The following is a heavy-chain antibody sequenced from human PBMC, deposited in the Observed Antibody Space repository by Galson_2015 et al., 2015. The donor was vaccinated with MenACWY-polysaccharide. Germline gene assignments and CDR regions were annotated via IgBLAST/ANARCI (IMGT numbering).Heavy chain of an antibody. CDR1: GLTFSSYG. J-gene: IGHJ4*02. CDR2: ISYDGSNK. Sequence: SLRLSCAASGLTFSSYGMHWVRQAPGKGLEWVAVISYDGSNKYYADSVKGRFTISRDNSKNTLYLQMNSLRAEDTAVYYCAKDTGYSYGSHGCWGQGTLVTVSS. D-gene: IGHD5-18*01. V-gene: IGHV3-30*18. CDR3: AKDTGYSYGSHGC.